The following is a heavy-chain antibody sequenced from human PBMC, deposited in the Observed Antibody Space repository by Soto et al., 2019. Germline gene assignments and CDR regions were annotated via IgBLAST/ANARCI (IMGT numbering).Heavy chain of an antibody. CDR3: ARETYYYDSSGYQLDY. Sequence: GGSLRLSCAASGFTFSSYEMNWVRQAPGKGLEWVSYISSSGSTIYYADSVKGRVTISRDNAKNSLYLQMNSLRAEDTAVYYCARETYYYDSSGYQLDYWGQGT. J-gene: IGHJ4*02. D-gene: IGHD3-22*01. CDR1: GFTFSSYE. V-gene: IGHV3-48*03. CDR2: ISSSGSTI.